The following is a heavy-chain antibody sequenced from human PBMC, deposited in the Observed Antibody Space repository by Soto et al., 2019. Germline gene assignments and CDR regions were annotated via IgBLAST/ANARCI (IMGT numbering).Heavy chain of an antibody. CDR1: GGSFSGYY. D-gene: IGHD2-2*02. Sequence: SETLSLTCAVYGGSFSGYYWSWIRQPPGKGLEWIGEINHSGSTNYNPSLKSRVTISVDTSKNQFSLKLSSVTAADTAVYYCARASLVVPAAIKERLWFDPWGQGTLVTVSS. CDR3: ARASLVVPAAIKERLWFDP. J-gene: IGHJ5*01. V-gene: IGHV4-34*01. CDR2: INHSGST.